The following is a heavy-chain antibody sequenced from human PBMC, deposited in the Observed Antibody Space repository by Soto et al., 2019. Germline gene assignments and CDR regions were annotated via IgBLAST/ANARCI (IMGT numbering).Heavy chain of an antibody. D-gene: IGHD2-2*02. Sequence: GGSLRLSCAASGFIFSSSWMTWVRQAPGKGLEWVANIKPDGSEVYYADSMKGRFTISRDNARNSLYLQMSSLRAEDTAVYYCARESLLKSIPIYRYFYYAMDVWGQGTTVTVSS. CDR1: GFIFSSSW. V-gene: IGHV3-7*03. J-gene: IGHJ6*01. CDR3: ARESLLKSIPIYRYFYYAMDV. CDR2: IKPDGSEV.